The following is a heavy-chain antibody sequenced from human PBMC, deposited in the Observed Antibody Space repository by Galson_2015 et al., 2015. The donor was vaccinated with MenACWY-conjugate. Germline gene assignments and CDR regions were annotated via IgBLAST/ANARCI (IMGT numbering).Heavy chain of an antibody. D-gene: IGHD3-22*01. V-gene: IGHV3-23*01. J-gene: IGHJ4*02. CDR1: GFTFSSYA. CDR3: AKVGRSGYYYYFDY. Sequence: SLRLSCAASGFTFSSYAMGWVRQAPGKGLEWVSGISGSADSTYYADSVKGRFTISRDNSRNTLYLQMNSLRAEDTAVFYCAKVGRSGYYYYFDYWGQGTLVTVSS. CDR2: ISGSADST.